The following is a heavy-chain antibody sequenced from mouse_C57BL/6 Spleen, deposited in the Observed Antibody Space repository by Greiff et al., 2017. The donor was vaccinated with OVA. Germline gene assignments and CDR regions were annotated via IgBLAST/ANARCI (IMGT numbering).Heavy chain of an antibody. CDR3: ARGVVGHYYYAMGY. Sequence: QVQLQQPGAELVKPGASVKLSCKASGYTFTSYWMHWVKQRPGQGLEWIGMIHPNSGSTNYNEKFKSKATLTVDKSSSTAYMQLSSLTSEDSAVYYCARGVVGHYYYAMGYWGQGTSVTVSS. V-gene: IGHV1-64*01. D-gene: IGHD1-1*01. CDR1: GYTFTSYW. J-gene: IGHJ4*01. CDR2: IHPNSGST.